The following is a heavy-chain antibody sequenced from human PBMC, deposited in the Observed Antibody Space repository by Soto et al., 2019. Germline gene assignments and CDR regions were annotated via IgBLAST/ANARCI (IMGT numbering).Heavy chain of an antibody. CDR3: ARARDTVTLSDSSGYFPDY. Sequence: GGSLRLSCAASGFTFSSYAMHWVRQAPGKGLEWVAVISYDGSNKYYADSVKGRFTISRDNSKNTLYLQMNSLRAEDTAVYYCARARDTVTLSDSSGYFPDYWGQGTLVTVSS. J-gene: IGHJ4*02. CDR2: ISYDGSNK. D-gene: IGHD3-22*01. V-gene: IGHV3-30-3*01. CDR1: GFTFSSYA.